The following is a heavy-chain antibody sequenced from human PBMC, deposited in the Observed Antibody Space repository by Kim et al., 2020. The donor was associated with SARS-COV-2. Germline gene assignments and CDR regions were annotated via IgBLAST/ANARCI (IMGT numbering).Heavy chain of an antibody. V-gene: IGHV4-39*01. J-gene: IGHJ4*02. Sequence: SETLSLTCTVSGGSISSSCYYWGWIRQPPGKGLEWIGSIYYSGSTYYNPSLKSRGTISVDTSKNQFSLKLSSVTAADTAVYYCARHGGAYDILTGSIDYWGQGTLVTVSS. CDR2: IYYSGST. D-gene: IGHD3-9*01. CDR1: GGSISSSCYY. CDR3: ARHGGAYDILTGSIDY.